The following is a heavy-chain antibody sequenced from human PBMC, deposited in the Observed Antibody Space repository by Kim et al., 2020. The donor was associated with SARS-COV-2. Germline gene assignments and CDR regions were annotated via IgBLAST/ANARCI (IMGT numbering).Heavy chain of an antibody. Sequence: GGSLRLSCAVSGFTFSNYWMSWVRQTPGKGLEWVANINQDGSAQYYVDSVKGRFTISRDNAKNSLVLEMNSLRADDTALYYCTRDTGRRLSNAWYPSFDYWGQGTLATVSS. D-gene: IGHD6-19*01. J-gene: IGHJ4*02. V-gene: IGHV3-7*01. CDR3: TRDTGRRLSNAWYPSFDY. CDR1: GFTFSNYW. CDR2: INQDGSAQ.